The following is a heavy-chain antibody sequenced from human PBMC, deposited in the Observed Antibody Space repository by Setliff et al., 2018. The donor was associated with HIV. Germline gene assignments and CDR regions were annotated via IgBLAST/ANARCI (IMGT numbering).Heavy chain of an antibody. Sequence: ASETLSLTCTVSRGSIYTYSWGWIRQTPGKGLEWIGYIYDTGSANYNPSLRSRVTMSVGTAKNQFSLKITSVTDADTAIYYCAGVTYSGRGENYFDWWGQGTLVTVSS. J-gene: IGHJ4*02. V-gene: IGHV4-59*08. D-gene: IGHD5-12*01. CDR2: IYDTGSA. CDR1: RGSIYTYS. CDR3: AGVTYSGRGENYFDW.